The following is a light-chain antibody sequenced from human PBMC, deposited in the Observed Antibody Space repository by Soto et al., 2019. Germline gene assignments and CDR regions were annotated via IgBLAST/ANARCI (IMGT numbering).Light chain of an antibody. CDR2: EVR. V-gene: IGLV2-14*01. J-gene: IGLJ3*02. CDR3: SSYAGSNNRV. Sequence: QSALTQPASVSGSAGQSITISCSGTMRDVGAYNLVSWYQQHPGTAPKLIIYEVRNRPSGISSRFSGSRSGNTASLTISGLQAEDEADYYCSSYAGSNNRVFGGGTKLTVL. CDR1: MRDVGAYNL.